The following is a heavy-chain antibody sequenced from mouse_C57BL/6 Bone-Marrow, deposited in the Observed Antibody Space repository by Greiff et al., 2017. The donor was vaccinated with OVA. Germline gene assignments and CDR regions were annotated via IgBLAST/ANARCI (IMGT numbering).Heavy chain of an antibody. D-gene: IGHD1-1*01. Sequence: VQLQQPGAELVKPGASVKLSCKASGYTFTSYRMQWVKQRPGQGLEWIGEIDPSDSYTNYNQKFKGKATLTVDTSSSTAYMQLSSLTSEDSAVYYCAREDYYGSSLYFDYWGQGTTLTVSS. CDR1: GYTFTSYR. CDR3: AREDYYGSSLYFDY. CDR2: IDPSDSYT. V-gene: IGHV1-50*01. J-gene: IGHJ2*01.